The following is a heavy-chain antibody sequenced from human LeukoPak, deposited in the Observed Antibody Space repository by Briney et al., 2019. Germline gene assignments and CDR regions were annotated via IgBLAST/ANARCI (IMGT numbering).Heavy chain of an antibody. D-gene: IGHD6-19*01. CDR1: GFTLSSYH. Sequence: GGSLRLSCAASGFTLSSYHMHWVRQAPGKGLEWVALIPNDGGNKHYADSVEDRFTISRDNSKNTLYLQMNSLRAEDAAVYYCAREGYSSGRAAAFDYWGQGTLVTVSS. V-gene: IGHV3-30*04. J-gene: IGHJ4*02. CDR3: AREGYSSGRAAAFDY. CDR2: IPNDGGNK.